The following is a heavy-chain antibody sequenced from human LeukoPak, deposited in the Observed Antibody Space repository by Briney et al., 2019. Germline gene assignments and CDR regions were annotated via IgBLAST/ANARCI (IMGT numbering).Heavy chain of an antibody. Sequence: PSETLSLTCTVSGGSISSYYWSWIRQPPGKGLEWIGYIYYSGSTNYNPSLKSRVTISVDTFKNQFSLKLSSVTAADTAVYYCARLTYSSGWYKGDAFDIWGQGTMVTVSS. V-gene: IGHV4-59*01. J-gene: IGHJ3*02. CDR2: IYYSGST. CDR3: ARLTYSSGWYKGDAFDI. CDR1: GGSISSYY. D-gene: IGHD6-19*01.